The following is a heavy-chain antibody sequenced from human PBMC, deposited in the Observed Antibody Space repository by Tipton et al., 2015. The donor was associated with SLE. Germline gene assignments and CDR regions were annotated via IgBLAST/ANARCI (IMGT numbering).Heavy chain of an antibody. V-gene: IGHV4-34*01. CDR3: ARGGKGSGSWSYFDY. Sequence: GLVKPSETLSLTCAVYGGSFSDYYWSWIRQPPGKGLEWIGEINHSGSTNYNPSLKSRVTISVDTSKNQFSLKLSSVTAADTAVYYCARGGKGSGSWSYFDYWGQGTLVTVSS. CDR1: GGSFSDYY. CDR2: INHSGST. J-gene: IGHJ4*02. D-gene: IGHD3-10*01.